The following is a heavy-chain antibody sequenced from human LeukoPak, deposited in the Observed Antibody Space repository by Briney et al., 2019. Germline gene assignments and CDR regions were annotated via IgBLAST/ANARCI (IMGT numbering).Heavy chain of an antibody. CDR2: IIPILGIA. D-gene: IGHD3-22*01. CDR3: ARGPRYGSSGYYYVY. V-gene: IGHV1-69*04. J-gene: IGHJ4*02. Sequence: ASVKVSCKASGGTFSSYAISRVRQAPGQGLEWMGRIIPILGIANYAQKFQGRVTITADKSTSTAYMELSSLRSEDTAVYYCARGPRYGSSGYYYVYWGQGTLVTVSS. CDR1: GGTFSSYA.